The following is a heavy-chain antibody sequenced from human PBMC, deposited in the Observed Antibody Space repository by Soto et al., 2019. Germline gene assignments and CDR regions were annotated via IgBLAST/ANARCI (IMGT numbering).Heavy chain of an antibody. CDR2: IYYSGST. V-gene: IGHV4-30-4*01. CDR1: GGSISSGDYY. CDR3: VSQFTYYYGSGSFDY. D-gene: IGHD3-10*01. Sequence: QVQLQESGPGLVKPSQTLSLTCTVSGGSISSGDYYWSWIRQPPGKGLEWIGYIYYSGSTYYNPSLKSRVTISVDTSKTQFSLKLSAVTAADTAVYYCVSQFTYYYGSGSFDYWGQGTLVTVSS. J-gene: IGHJ4*02.